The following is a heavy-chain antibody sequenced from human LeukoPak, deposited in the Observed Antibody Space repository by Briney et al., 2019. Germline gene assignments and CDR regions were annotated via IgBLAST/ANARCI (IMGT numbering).Heavy chain of an antibody. D-gene: IGHD6-25*01. V-gene: IGHV3-21*01. J-gene: IGHJ4*02. CDR2: ITSRGTYI. CDR3: ARRLGTAN. CDR1: GFTFNNYN. Sequence: GGSLRLSCAASGFTFNNYNMNWVRQAPGKALEWVSSITSRGTYIFYADSVKGRFTISRDNAKNSLYLQMNSLGPEDTAVYYCARRLGTANWGQGTLVTVSS.